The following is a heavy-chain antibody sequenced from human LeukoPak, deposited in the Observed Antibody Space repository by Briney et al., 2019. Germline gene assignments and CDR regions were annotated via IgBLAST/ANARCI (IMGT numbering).Heavy chain of an antibody. CDR2: IYNGVPT. J-gene: IGHJ4*02. CDR1: GAPISRFY. V-gene: IGHV4-4*09. Sequence: PSETLSLICTTSGAPISRFYWSWVRQPPGKGLEWIGNIYNGVPTFFNPSLKSRVTLSVDTSKTQFSLQLASVTAADTAVYYFVQTTGWPGFDYWGQGILVTVSS. D-gene: IGHD6-19*01. CDR3: VQTTGWPGFDY.